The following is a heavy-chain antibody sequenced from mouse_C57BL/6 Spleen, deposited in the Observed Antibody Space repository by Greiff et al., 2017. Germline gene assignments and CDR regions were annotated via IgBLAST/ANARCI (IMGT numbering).Heavy chain of an antibody. CDR3: ARERRSHFDY. Sequence: EVNLVESEGGLVQPGSSMKLSCTASGFTFSDYYMAWVRQVPEKGLEWVANINYDGSSTYYLDSLKSRFIISRDNAKNILYLQMGSLKSEDTATYYCARERRSHFDYWGQGTTLTVSS. J-gene: IGHJ2*01. D-gene: IGHD1-1*01. CDR2: INYDGSST. CDR1: GFTFSDYY. V-gene: IGHV5-16*01.